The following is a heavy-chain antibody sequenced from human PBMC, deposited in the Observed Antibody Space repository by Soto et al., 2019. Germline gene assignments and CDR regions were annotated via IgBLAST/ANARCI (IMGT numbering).Heavy chain of an antibody. V-gene: IGHV3-23*01. CDR1: GFTFSSYA. Sequence: LRLSCAASGFTFSSYAMSWVRQAPGKGLEWVSAISGSGGSTYYADSVKGRFTISRDNSKNTLYLQMNSLRAEDTAVYYCAASGGYSYDVFDYWGQGTLVTVSS. D-gene: IGHD5-18*01. CDR3: AASGGYSYDVFDY. CDR2: ISGSGGST. J-gene: IGHJ4*02.